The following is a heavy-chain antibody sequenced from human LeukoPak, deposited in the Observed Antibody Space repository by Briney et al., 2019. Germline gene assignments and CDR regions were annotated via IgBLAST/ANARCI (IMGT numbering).Heavy chain of an antibody. Sequence: PGGSLRLSCAASGFTFSSYSMNWVRQAPGKGLEWVSSISSSSSYIYYADSVKGRFTISRDNAKNSLYPQMNSLRAEDTAVYYCARDLQQWLVAYDAFDIWGQGTMATVSS. CDR3: ARDLQQWLVAYDAFDI. D-gene: IGHD6-19*01. J-gene: IGHJ3*02. V-gene: IGHV3-21*01. CDR2: ISSSSSYI. CDR1: GFTFSSYS.